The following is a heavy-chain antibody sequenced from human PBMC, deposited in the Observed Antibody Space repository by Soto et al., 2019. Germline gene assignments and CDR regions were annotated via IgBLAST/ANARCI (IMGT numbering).Heavy chain of an antibody. Sequence: QVQLVQSGAEVKKPGSSVKVSCKASGGTFSSYAISWVRQAPGQGLEWMGGIIPIFGTANYAQKFQGRVTVNEAESPRTAYLELSSLRSEDTAVYYCARDLDVGGIAVCGRGSCWGQGTLVTVSS. CDR3: ARDLDVGGIAVCGRGSC. CDR1: GGTFSSYA. CDR2: IIPIFGTA. J-gene: IGHJ4*02. V-gene: IGHV1-69*01. D-gene: IGHD6-19*01.